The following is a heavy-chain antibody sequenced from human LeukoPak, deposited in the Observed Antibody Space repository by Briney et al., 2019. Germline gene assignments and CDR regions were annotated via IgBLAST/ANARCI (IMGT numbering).Heavy chain of an antibody. V-gene: IGHV3-7*01. Sequence: GGSLRLSCAASGFTFSGYYMTWVRQAPGKGLEWVANIKEDGSEKYYVDSVKGRFTISRDNAKNSLYLQMNSLRAEDTAVYYCAREGVYYDSSGYSVLGAFDIWGQGTMVTVSS. J-gene: IGHJ3*02. CDR3: AREGVYYDSSGYSVLGAFDI. CDR1: GFTFSGYY. CDR2: IKEDGSEK. D-gene: IGHD3-22*01.